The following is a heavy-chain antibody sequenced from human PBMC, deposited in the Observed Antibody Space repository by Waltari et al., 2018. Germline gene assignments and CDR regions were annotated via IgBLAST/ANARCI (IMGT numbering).Heavy chain of an antibody. CDR2: IRNKQKSYTA. CDR3: ATLAGIAKNYDY. V-gene: IGHV3-72*01. D-gene: IGHD2-21*01. CDR1: GFTFSDTY. J-gene: IGHJ4*02. Sequence: EVQLVESGGGSVQPGGSLRLSCAASGFTFSDTYMDRVRQAPGQGLEWVGHIRNKQKSYTAEYAAPVKGRFSISRDDSKNSLYLQMNSLKTEDTAVYYCATLAGIAKNYDYWGQGTLVTVSS.